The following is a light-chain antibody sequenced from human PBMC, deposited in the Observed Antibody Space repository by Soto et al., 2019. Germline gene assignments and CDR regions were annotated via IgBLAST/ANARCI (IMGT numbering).Light chain of an antibody. Sequence: EIALTQSPGTLSLSPGERAALSGRASQSVVGSYLAWYQQKPGQAPRLLIYGASSRATGFPDRFSGSGSGTDFTLTISGLEPEDSAVYYCQQYGSSSEITFGQGTRLEI. J-gene: IGKJ5*01. V-gene: IGKV3-20*01. CDR3: QQYGSSSEIT. CDR1: QSVVGSY. CDR2: GAS.